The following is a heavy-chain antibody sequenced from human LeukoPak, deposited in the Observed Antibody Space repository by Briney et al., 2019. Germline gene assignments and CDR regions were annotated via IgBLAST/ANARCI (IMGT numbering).Heavy chain of an antibody. D-gene: IGHD3-10*01. CDR3: ARALRRSYNWFDR. V-gene: IGHV1-8*01. J-gene: IGHJ5*02. CDR1: GYTFTSYD. Sequence: ASVKVSCKASGYTFTSYDINWVRQAPGQGLEWMGWMNPNSGNTGYAQKFQGRVTMTRNTSISTAYMELSSLRSEDTAVYYCARALRRSYNWFDRWGQGTLVTVSS. CDR2: MNPNSGNT.